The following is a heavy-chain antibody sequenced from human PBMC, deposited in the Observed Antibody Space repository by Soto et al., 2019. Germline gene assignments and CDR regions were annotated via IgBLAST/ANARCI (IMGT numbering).Heavy chain of an antibody. D-gene: IGHD7-27*01. CDR1: GGSISSYY. J-gene: IGHJ1*01. CDR2: IYYSGST. V-gene: IGHV4-59*01. CDR3: ARGWGGYFQH. Sequence: SETLSLTCTVSGGSISSYYWSWIRQPPGKGLEWIGYIYYSGSTNYNPSLKSRVTISVDTSKNQFSLKLSSVTAADTAVYYCARGWGGYFQHWGQGTLVTVAS.